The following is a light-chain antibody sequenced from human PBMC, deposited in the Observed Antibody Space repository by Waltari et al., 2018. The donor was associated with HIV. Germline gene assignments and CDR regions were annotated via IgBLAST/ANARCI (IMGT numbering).Light chain of an antibody. Sequence: QYVLTQPPSASGTPGQRVTISCSGSTSNIGYNYVYWYQQFPGTAPKLLIYRNDQRPSGVPDRFSGSKSGTSASLAITGLRSEDEADYYCATWDDGLSGRRVFCGGTKLTVL. J-gene: IGLJ3*02. CDR3: ATWDDGLSGRRV. V-gene: IGLV1-47*01. CDR1: TSNIGYNY. CDR2: RND.